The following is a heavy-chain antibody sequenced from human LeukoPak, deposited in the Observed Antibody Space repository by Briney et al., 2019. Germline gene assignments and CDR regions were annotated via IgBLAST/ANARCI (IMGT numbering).Heavy chain of an antibody. V-gene: IGHV3-30*18. CDR2: ISYDGSNK. CDR1: GFTFRSYG. J-gene: IGHJ4*02. D-gene: IGHD4-17*01. Sequence: GGSLRLSCAASGFTFRSYGIHWVRQAPGKGLEWVAVISYDGSNKYYADSVKGRFTISRDNSKNTLYLQMNSLRAEDTAVYYCAKSIDGMTTVTTPDYWGQGTLVTVSS. CDR3: AKSIDGMTTVTTPDY.